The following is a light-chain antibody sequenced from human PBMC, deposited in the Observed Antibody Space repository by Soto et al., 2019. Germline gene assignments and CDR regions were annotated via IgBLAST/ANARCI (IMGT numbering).Light chain of an antibody. CDR2: DTS. Sequence: EIVVTQSPATLSVSPGERVTLSCRASQSVSSSLAWYQQRPGQAPRLLIYDTSTRAAGIAARFSGSGSGTEFTLTISGLQSEDFAVYYCQQYVHWPPGTFGQGTKVDIK. J-gene: IGKJ1*01. CDR1: QSVSSS. V-gene: IGKV3-15*01. CDR3: QQYVHWPPGT.